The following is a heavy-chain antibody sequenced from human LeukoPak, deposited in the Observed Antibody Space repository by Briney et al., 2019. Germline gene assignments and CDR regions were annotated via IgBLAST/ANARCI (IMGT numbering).Heavy chain of an antibody. CDR2: LTRDGST. CDR3: ARGRDYPYHD. Sequence: PSETLSLTCTVSGGSISTYYWSWLRQPPGRGLEWIGELTRDGSTRYIPSLKSRVTIALDTSKHQVSLELSSVTAADAAVYYRARGRDYPYHDWGQGTLVTVSS. CDR1: GGSISTYY. D-gene: IGHD3-22*01. V-gene: IGHV4-34*01. J-gene: IGHJ4*02.